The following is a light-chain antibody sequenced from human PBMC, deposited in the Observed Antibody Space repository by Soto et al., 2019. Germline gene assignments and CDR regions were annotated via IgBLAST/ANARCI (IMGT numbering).Light chain of an antibody. CDR1: QSLEYSDGNAY. CDR3: MQGTHWPPT. Sequence: EVVMTQSPLSLPVTLGQPASISCRSSQSLEYSDGNAYLNWFHQRPGQSPRRLIYRASNRDSGVSDTXRGSWSGTDFTLKISRVEAEDVGVYYCMQGTHWPPTFGRGTKVEIK. J-gene: IGKJ1*01. CDR2: RAS. V-gene: IGKV2-30*01.